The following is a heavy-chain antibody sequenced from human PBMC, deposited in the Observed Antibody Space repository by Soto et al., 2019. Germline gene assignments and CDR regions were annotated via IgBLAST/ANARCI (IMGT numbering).Heavy chain of an antibody. CDR3: AQVMNSGWYLAY. CDR1: GFTFSDYA. CDR2: ISGSGGTT. V-gene: IGHV3-23*01. Sequence: GGSLRLSCTASGFTFSDYAMSWVRQAPGKGLEWVSAISGSGGTTYYADSVKGRFTISRDNSKNTMYLQVNSLRAEDTAIYYCAQVMNSGWYLAYWGQGTLVTVSS. J-gene: IGHJ4*02. D-gene: IGHD6-19*01.